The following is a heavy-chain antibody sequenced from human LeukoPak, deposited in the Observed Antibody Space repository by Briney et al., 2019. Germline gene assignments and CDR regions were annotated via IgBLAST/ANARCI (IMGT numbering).Heavy chain of an antibody. D-gene: IGHD3-22*01. CDR2: IYYSGST. J-gene: IGHJ3*02. V-gene: IGHV4-31*03. CDR3: ARGVQENYYDSSGYYYVYAFDI. Sequence: PSETLSLTCTASGGSISSGGYYWSWIRQHPGKGLEWIGYIYYSGSTYYNPSLKSRVTISVDTSKNQFSLKLSSVTAADTAVYYCARGVQENYYDSSGYYYVYAFDIWGQGTMVTVSS. CDR1: GGSISSGGYY.